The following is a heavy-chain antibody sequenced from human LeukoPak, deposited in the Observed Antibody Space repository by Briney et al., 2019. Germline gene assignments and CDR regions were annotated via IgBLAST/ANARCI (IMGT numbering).Heavy chain of an antibody. Sequence: GGSLRLSCAASGFTFSSYWMHWVRQAPGKGLVWVSRINSDGSSTNYADSVKGRFTISRDNAKNTLYLQMNSLRAEDTAVYYCASRGYYGSGSYSLDYWGQGTLVTVPS. V-gene: IGHV3-74*01. CDR1: GFTFSSYW. CDR3: ASRGYYGSGSYSLDY. J-gene: IGHJ4*02. CDR2: INSDGSST. D-gene: IGHD3-10*01.